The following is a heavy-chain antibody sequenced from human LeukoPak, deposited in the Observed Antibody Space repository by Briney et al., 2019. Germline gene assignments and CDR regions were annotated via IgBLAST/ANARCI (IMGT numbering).Heavy chain of an antibody. CDR1: GFTFSSYW. CDR3: TRVVAGTRLFGY. Sequence: GGSLRLSCAASGFTFSSYWMYWVRQAPGKGLVWVSRISNDGSGTSYADSVKGRFTISRDNAKNTLYLQMNRLRAEDTAVYYRTRVVAGTRLFGYWGQGTLVTVSS. D-gene: IGHD6-19*01. J-gene: IGHJ4*02. V-gene: IGHV3-74*01. CDR2: ISNDGSGT.